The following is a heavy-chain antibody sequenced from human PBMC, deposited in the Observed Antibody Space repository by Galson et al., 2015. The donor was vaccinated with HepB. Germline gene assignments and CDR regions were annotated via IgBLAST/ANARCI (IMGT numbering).Heavy chain of an antibody. V-gene: IGHV1-3*01. CDR1: GYTFTSYA. D-gene: IGHD2-15*01. CDR2: INAGNGNT. J-gene: IGHJ6*02. Sequence: SVKVSCKASGYTFTSYAMHWVRQAPGQRLEWMGWINAGNGNTKYSQKFQGRVTITRDTSASTAYMELSSLRSEDTAVYYCARSIEVVVAATPLYYYGMDVWGQGTTVTVSS. CDR3: ARSIEVVVAATPLYYYGMDV.